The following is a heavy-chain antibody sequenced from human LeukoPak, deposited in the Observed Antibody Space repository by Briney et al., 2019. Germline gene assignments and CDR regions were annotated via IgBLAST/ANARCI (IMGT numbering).Heavy chain of an antibody. Sequence: SETLSLTCTVSGASLRSSYWSWLRQPPGKGLEWIGYIYYTGSTNSNPSLKSRVTVSVDTSKNQLSLKLSSMTAADTAVYYCARLDRSGYEMGGTWFDPWGQGTLVTVSS. CDR2: IYYTGST. J-gene: IGHJ5*02. V-gene: IGHV4-59*08. CDR1: GASLRSSY. CDR3: ARLDRSGYEMGGTWFDP. D-gene: IGHD3-22*01.